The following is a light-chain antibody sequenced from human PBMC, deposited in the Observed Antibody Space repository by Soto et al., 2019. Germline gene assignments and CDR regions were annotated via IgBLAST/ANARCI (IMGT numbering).Light chain of an antibody. CDR3: QQSYTIPQYT. J-gene: IGKJ2*01. CDR2: ASS. Sequence: DIQMTQSPSSLSPSVGDRVTITCRASQNINNYLNWYRQKPGKAPNLLIYASSSLQSGVPSRFSGSGSGTDFTLTISSLQPEDFATYYCQQSYTIPQYTFGQGTKVDIK. CDR1: QNINNY. V-gene: IGKV1-39*01.